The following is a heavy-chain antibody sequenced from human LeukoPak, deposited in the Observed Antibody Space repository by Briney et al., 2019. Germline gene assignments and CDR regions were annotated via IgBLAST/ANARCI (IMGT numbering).Heavy chain of an antibody. CDR2: IKQDGDEK. CDR3: ARDGRPLDY. V-gene: IGHV3-7*03. Sequence: GGSLRLSCVDSGITFSRYWMSWVRQAPGKGLEWVANIKQDGDEKYYVDSVKGRFTISRDNAKNSLYLQMNSLRVEDTAVYYCARDGRPLDYWGQGTLVTVSA. J-gene: IGHJ4*02. CDR1: GITFSRYW.